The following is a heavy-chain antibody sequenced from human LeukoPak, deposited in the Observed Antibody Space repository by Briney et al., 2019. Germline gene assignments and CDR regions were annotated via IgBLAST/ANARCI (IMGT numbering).Heavy chain of an antibody. J-gene: IGHJ4*02. V-gene: IGHV1-18*01. CDR2: IRGDNGNT. CDR3: ARDRAARPGRFDY. CDR1: GYTFSNYG. D-gene: IGHD6-6*01. Sequence: ASVKVSCKASGYTFSNYGISWVRQAPGQGLEWVGWIRGDNGNTNYAQKLQGRVTMTTDTSTSTAYMELRSLRSDDTAVYYCARDRAARPGRFDYWGQGTLVTVSS.